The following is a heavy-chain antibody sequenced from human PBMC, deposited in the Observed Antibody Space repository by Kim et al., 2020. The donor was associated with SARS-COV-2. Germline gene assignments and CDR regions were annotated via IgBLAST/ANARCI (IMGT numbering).Heavy chain of an antibody. J-gene: IGHJ4*02. Sequence: PIFGTANYAQKFQGRVTITADESTSTAYMELSSLRSEDTAVYYCARDDSYWGQGTLVTVSS. V-gene: IGHV1-69*01. CDR2: PIFGTA. CDR3: ARDDSY.